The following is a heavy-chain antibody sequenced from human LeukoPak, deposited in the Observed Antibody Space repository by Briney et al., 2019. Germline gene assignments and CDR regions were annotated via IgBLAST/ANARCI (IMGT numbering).Heavy chain of an antibody. CDR3: VRALHHNNGWFLIGDFDY. J-gene: IGHJ4*02. Sequence: ASVKVSCKTSGYRFTTYSVSWVRQAPGQGLEWVGWISAYNNNTDFAQKFQDRVTLTTDTSTSTAYMELRSLRSDDSAVYYCVRALHHNNGWFLIGDFDYWGQGTLVTVSS. CDR2: ISAYNNNT. V-gene: IGHV1-18*01. D-gene: IGHD6-19*01. CDR1: GYRFTTYS.